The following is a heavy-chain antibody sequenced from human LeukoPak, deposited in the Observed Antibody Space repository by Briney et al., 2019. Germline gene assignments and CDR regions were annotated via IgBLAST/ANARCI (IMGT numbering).Heavy chain of an antibody. Sequence: GGSLRLSCAAAVFTFSSYAMSWVRQATGKGLEWVSAISGSGDSTYYADSVKGRFTISRDNSKNSLYLQLNSLRAEDTAVYYCASPLVPPAMDAFDVWGQGTMVTVSS. D-gene: IGHD2-2*01. J-gene: IGHJ3*01. CDR3: ASPLVPPAMDAFDV. V-gene: IGHV3-23*01. CDR1: VFTFSSYA. CDR2: ISGSGDST.